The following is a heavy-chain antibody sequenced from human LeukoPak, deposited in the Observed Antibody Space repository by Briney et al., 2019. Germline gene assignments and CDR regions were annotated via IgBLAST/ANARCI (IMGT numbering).Heavy chain of an antibody. V-gene: IGHV3-11*01. D-gene: IGHD4-23*01. CDR3: ARSIGLAGGGVDV. J-gene: IGHJ6*02. CDR1: GFTFSDYN. Sequence: GGSLRLSCAASGFTFSDYNMNWVRQAPGKGLEWVSYITDSGNTIHYADSVKGRFTVSRDNAKNSLYLQMNSLRAEDTAVYYCARSIGLAGGGVDVWGQGTTVTVSS. CDR2: ITDSGNTI.